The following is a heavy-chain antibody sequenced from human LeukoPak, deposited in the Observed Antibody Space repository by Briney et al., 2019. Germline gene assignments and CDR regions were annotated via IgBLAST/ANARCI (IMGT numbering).Heavy chain of an antibody. CDR1: GFTFSSYA. J-gene: IGHJ4*02. Sequence: GGSLRLSCAASGFTFSSYAMHWVRQAPGKGLEWVAVISYDGSNKYYADSVKGRFTISRDNSKNTLYLQMNSLRAEDTAVYYCASNYDFWSGPDEWGQGTLVTVSS. CDR2: ISYDGSNK. CDR3: ASNYDFWSGPDE. V-gene: IGHV3-30-3*01. D-gene: IGHD3-3*01.